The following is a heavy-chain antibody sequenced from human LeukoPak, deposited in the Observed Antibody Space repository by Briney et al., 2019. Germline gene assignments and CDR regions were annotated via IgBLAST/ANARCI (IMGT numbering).Heavy chain of an antibody. D-gene: IGHD5-24*01. CDR2: INHSGST. V-gene: IGHV4-34*01. CDR3: ARRGRWLQSFGY. CDR1: GGSFSGYY. Sequence: SSETLSLTCAVYGGSFSGYYWSWIRQPPGKGLEWIGEINHSGSTNYNPSLKSRVTISVDTSKNQFSLKLSSVTAADTAVYYCARRGRWLQSFGYWGQGTLVTVSS. J-gene: IGHJ4*02.